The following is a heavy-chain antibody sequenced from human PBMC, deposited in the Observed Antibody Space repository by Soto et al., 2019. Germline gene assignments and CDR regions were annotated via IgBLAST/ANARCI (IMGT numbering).Heavy chain of an antibody. CDR1: GDTFSSYA. J-gene: IGHJ4*02. V-gene: IGHV1-69*06. Sequence: GASVKVSCKASGDTFSSYAISWVRQAPGQGLEWMGGIIPIFGTANYAQKFQGRVTITADKSTSTAYMELSSLRSEDTAVYYCARSPPMEGFDYWGQGTLVTVSS. CDR2: IIPIFGTA. D-gene: IGHD3-10*01. CDR3: ARSPPMEGFDY.